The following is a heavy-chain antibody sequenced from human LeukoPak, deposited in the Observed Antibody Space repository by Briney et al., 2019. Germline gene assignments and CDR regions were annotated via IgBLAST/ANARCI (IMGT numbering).Heavy chain of an antibody. Sequence: GGSLRLSCAASGFTFSSYAMSWVRQAPGKGLEWVSAISGSGGSTYYADSVKGRFTISRDNSKNTLYLQMNSLRAEDTAVYYCAKGTYYDVLTGPTYFDYWGQGTLVTVSS. CDR2: ISGSGGST. CDR3: AKGTYYDVLTGPTYFDY. V-gene: IGHV3-23*01. J-gene: IGHJ4*02. D-gene: IGHD3-9*01. CDR1: GFTFSSYA.